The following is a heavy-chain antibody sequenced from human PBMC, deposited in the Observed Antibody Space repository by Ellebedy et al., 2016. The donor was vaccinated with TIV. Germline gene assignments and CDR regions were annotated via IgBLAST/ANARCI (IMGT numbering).Heavy chain of an antibody. D-gene: IGHD1-26*01. CDR2: IKQDGSEK. CDR3: ARGSNGAFDI. CDR1: GFTFSNHW. Sequence: GESLKISXAASGFTFSNHWMSWVRQAPGKGLEWVAAIKQDGSEKYYVDSVKVRFTISRDNAKNSLLLQMNSLRAEGTAVYFCARGSNGAFDIWGQGTLVTVSS. J-gene: IGHJ3*02. V-gene: IGHV3-7*01.